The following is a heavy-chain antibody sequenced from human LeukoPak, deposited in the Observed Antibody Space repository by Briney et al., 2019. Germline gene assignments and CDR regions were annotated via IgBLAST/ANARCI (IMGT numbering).Heavy chain of an antibody. CDR3: ARGRVRRVLDPYYFDY. J-gene: IGHJ4*02. Sequence: GSSVKVSCKASGGTFSSYAISWVRQAPGQGLEWMGRIIPIFGIANYAQKFQGRVTITADKSTSTAYTELSSLRSEDTAVYYCARGRVRRVLDPYYFDYWGQGTLVTVSS. CDR2: IIPIFGIA. CDR1: GGTFSSYA. D-gene: IGHD1-1*01. V-gene: IGHV1-69*04.